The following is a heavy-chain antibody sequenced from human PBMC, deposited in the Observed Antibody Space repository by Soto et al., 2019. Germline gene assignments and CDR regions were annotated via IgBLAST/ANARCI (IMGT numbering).Heavy chain of an antibody. J-gene: IGHJ4*02. CDR1: GFIFSIYG. Sequence: GGSLRLSCAASGFIFSIYGMHLVRQSPGKGLEGVAIIWYDGSHQYYADSVKGRFTISRDNSKNTMYLQMNSLRAEDTAVYYCATTTLQFDHYYFESWRQGPWFTVSS. CDR2: IWYDGSHQ. CDR3: ATTTLQFDHYYFES. D-gene: IGHD1-1*01. V-gene: IGHV3-33*01.